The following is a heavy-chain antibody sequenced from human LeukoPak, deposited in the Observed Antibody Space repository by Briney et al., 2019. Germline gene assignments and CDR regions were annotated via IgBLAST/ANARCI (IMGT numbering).Heavy chain of an antibody. Sequence: GASVKVSCKASGGTFSSYAISWVRQAPGQGLEWMGRIIPIFGIANYAQKFQGRVTITADKSTSTAYMELRSLRSDDTAVYYCARGPGLVPPTRFDYWGQGTLVTVSS. D-gene: IGHD3/OR15-3a*01. J-gene: IGHJ4*02. CDR2: IIPIFGIA. V-gene: IGHV1-69*04. CDR1: GGTFSSYA. CDR3: ARGPGLVPPTRFDY.